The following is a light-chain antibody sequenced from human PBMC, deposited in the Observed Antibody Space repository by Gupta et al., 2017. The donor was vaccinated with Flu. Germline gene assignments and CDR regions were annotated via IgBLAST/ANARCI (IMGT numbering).Light chain of an antibody. V-gene: IGKV3-11*01. CDR3: QHRSTFFT. CDR2: DAS. Sequence: SPVAWALCECERTTSSCRGRKCVSCFLGWEQQKPAQAPRLIIDDASKRDSGIADRFSGSGGETDLTLTSSRREDEDCYFYYAQHRSTFFTFGRGTKVDIK. CDR1: KCVSCF. J-gene: IGKJ3*01.